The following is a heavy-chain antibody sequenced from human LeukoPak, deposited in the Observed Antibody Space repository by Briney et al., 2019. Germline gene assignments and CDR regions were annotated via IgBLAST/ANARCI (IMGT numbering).Heavy chain of an antibody. J-gene: IGHJ5*02. CDR1: GGSFSGYY. Sequence: SETLSLTCAVYGGSFSGYYWSWIRQPPGKGLELIGEINHSGSTNYNPSLKSRVTISVDTSKNQFSLKLSSVTAADTAVYYCARGYYDFWSGYYRRSWFDPWGQGTLVTVSS. CDR2: INHSGST. V-gene: IGHV4-34*01. CDR3: ARGYYDFWSGYYRRSWFDP. D-gene: IGHD3-3*01.